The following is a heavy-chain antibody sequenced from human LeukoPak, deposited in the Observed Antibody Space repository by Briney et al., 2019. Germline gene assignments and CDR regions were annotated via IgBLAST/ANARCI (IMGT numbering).Heavy chain of an antibody. D-gene: IGHD5-24*01. CDR1: GYSFSSGYY. CDR3: ARDGLELRNWFDP. V-gene: IGHV4-38-2*02. CDR2: IYHSGST. Sequence: PSETLSLTCAVSGYSFSSGYYWGWIRPPPGKGLEWIGGIYHSGSTYYNPSLKSRVTISVDTSKNQFSLKLSSVTAADTAVYYCARDGLELRNWFDPWGQGTLVTVSS. J-gene: IGHJ5*02.